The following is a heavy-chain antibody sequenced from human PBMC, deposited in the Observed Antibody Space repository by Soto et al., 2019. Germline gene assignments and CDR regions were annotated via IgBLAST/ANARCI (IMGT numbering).Heavy chain of an antibody. Sequence: PSETLSLTCTVSGGSSSSGDYYWSWIRQPPGKGLEWIGYIYYSGSTYYNPSLKSRVTISVDTSKNQFSLKLSSVTAADTAVYYCASRTSDYYGSGSYGYWGQGTLVTVSS. D-gene: IGHD3-10*01. CDR1: GGSSSSGDYY. V-gene: IGHV4-30-4*01. CDR3: ASRTSDYYGSGSYGY. CDR2: IYYSGST. J-gene: IGHJ4*02.